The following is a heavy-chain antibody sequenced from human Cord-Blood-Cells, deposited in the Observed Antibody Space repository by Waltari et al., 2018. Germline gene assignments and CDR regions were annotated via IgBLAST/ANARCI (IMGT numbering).Heavy chain of an antibody. V-gene: IGHV3-48*02. CDR2: ISSSSSTI. J-gene: IGHJ6*03. CDR1: GFTFSSYS. CDR3: ARDAFWSGYYRGRYYYYYMDV. D-gene: IGHD3-3*01. Sequence: EVQLVESGGGLVQPGGSLRLSCAASGFTFSSYSMNWVRQAPGKGLEWVSYISSSSSTIYYADSVKGRFTISRDNAKNSLYLQMNSLRDEDTAVDYFARDAFWSGYYRGRYYYYYMDVWGKGTTVTVSS.